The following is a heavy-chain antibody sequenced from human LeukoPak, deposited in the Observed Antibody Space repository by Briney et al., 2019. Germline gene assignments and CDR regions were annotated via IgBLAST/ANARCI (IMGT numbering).Heavy chain of an antibody. CDR1: GGSINY. CDR3: AREPRYMDV. Sequence: SETLSLTCTVFGGSINYWSWIRQPAGKGLEWIGRIYTSGSTNYNPSLKSRVTISVDTSKNQFSLKLSSVTAADTAVYYCAREPRYMDVWGKGTTVTISS. CDR2: IYTSGST. V-gene: IGHV4-4*07. J-gene: IGHJ6*03.